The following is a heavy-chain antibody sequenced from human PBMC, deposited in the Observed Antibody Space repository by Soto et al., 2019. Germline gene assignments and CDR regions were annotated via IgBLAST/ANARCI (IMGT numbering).Heavy chain of an antibody. V-gene: IGHV4-39*01. Sequence: SDTLSLTCTICGSSISRSSYYWGWSPQPPGKGLEWIGSIYYSGSTYYNPSLKSRVTISVDTSKNQFSLKLSSVTAADTAVYYCARHIRYYYYGMDVWGQGTTVTVS. D-gene: IGHD1-20*01. J-gene: IGHJ6*02. CDR2: IYYSGST. CDR1: GSSISRSSYY. CDR3: ARHIRYYYYGMDV.